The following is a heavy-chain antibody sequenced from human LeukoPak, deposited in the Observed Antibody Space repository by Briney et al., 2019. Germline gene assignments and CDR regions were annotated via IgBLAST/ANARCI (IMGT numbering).Heavy chain of an antibody. CDR1: GYTFTSYY. J-gene: IGHJ4*02. D-gene: IGHD5-24*01. Sequence: EASVTVSFTASGYTFTSYYMHWVRQAPGQGLEWMGIINPSGGSTSYAQKFQGRVTMTRDTSTSTVYMELSSLRSEDTAVYYCARPLEMATIFSFGYWGQGTLVTVSS. CDR3: ARPLEMATIFSFGY. CDR2: INPSGGST. V-gene: IGHV1-46*01.